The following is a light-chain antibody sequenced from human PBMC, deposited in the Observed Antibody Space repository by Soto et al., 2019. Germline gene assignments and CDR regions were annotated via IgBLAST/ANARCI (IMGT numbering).Light chain of an antibody. CDR3: SSYTSSSTYV. V-gene: IGLV2-14*01. J-gene: IGLJ1*01. CDR1: SSDVGYYNY. Sequence: QSALTQPASVSGSPGQSIAISCTGTSSDVGYYNYVSWYQQHPGKATNVMIYDVNNRPSGVPDRFSGSKSGNTASLTISGLQAEDEADYYCSSYTSSSTYVFGTGTKVTVL. CDR2: DVN.